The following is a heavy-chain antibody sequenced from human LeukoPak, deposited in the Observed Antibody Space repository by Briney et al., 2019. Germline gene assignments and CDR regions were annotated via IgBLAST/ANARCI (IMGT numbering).Heavy chain of an antibody. J-gene: IGHJ4*02. CDR2: VNHSGYT. Sequence: SETLSLTCGVSGTSFCCYYWSWIRQTPGKGLEWIGEVNHSGYTNMNPFLKSRVTISVDTSKNQFSLMLTSVTAADTAVYFCARMTTGHDYWGQGTLVTVSS. D-gene: IGHD4-17*01. CDR1: GTSFCCYY. CDR3: ARMTTGHDY. V-gene: IGHV4-34*01.